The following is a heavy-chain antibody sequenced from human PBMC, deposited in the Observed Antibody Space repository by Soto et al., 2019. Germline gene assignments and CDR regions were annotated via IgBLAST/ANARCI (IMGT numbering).Heavy chain of an antibody. D-gene: IGHD1-7*01. Sequence: PSSTLSLTCAVSGGSFTINNWWTWVRQPPGQGLEWIGEIYRTGSTNYNPSLKSRVTISLDKSENQFSLKVTSLTAADTAVYYCASRDPGTSVDYWGQGTLVTVSS. CDR1: GGSFTINNW. V-gene: IGHV4-4*02. CDR3: ASRDPGTSVDY. CDR2: IYRTGST. J-gene: IGHJ4*02.